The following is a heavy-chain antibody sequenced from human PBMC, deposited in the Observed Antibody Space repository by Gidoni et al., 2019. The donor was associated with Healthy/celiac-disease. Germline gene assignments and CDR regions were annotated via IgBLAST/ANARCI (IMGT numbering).Heavy chain of an antibody. CDR1: GFTFSSYS. CDR2: ISSSSSYI. D-gene: IGHD2-2*01. J-gene: IGHJ6*02. Sequence: EVQLVESGGGLVKPGGSLRLSCAASGFTFSSYSMNWVRQAPGKGLEWVSSISSSSSYIYYADSVKGRFTISRDNAKNSLYLQMNSLRAEDTAVYYCARDLGRTSTTGLGHYYYYYGMDVWGQGTTVTVSS. CDR3: ARDLGRTSTTGLGHYYYYYGMDV. V-gene: IGHV3-21*01.